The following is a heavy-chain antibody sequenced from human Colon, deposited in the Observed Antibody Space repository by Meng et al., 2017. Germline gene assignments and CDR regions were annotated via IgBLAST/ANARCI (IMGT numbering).Heavy chain of an antibody. CDR1: GAPVNTDIQP. J-gene: IGHJ2*01. CDR2: ITQTGPT. V-gene: IGHV4-31*03. D-gene: IGHD1-14*01. CDR3: ARIPRRVTWGFFDL. Sequence: GTRLAKPSTHLTLPSTVAGAPVNTDIQPGTRIRTHPERGLDSIGFITQTGPTTFNPSLDSRLSTSRETSTNRFSLSLRSLTAADTAVYYCARIPRRVTWGFFDLWGRGTLVTVSS.